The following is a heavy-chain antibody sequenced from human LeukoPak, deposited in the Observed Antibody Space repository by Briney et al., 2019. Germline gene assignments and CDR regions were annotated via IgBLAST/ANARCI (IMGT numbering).Heavy chain of an antibody. CDR2: ISAYNGNT. CDR3: ARLRHYYGSGSLNWFDP. CDR1: GYTFTSYG. J-gene: IGHJ5*02. Sequence: ASVKVSCKASGYTFTSYGISWVRQAPGQGLEWMGWISAYNGNTNYAQKLQGRVTMTTDTSTSTAYMELRSLRSDDTAVYYCARLRHYYGSGSLNWFDPWGQGTLVTVSS. V-gene: IGHV1-18*01. D-gene: IGHD3-10*01.